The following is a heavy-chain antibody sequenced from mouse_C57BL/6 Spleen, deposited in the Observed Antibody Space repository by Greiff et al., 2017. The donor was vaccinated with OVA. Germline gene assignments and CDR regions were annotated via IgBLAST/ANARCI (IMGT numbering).Heavy chain of an antibody. CDR3: ARSGYDYTWFAY. CDR2: IYPGDGDT. Sequence: VQLQQSGPELVKPGASVKISCKASGYAFSSSWMNWVKQRPGKGLEWIGRIYPGDGDTNYNGKFKGKATLTADKSSSTAYMQLSSLTSEDSAVYFWARSGYDYTWFAYWGQGTLVTVSA. V-gene: IGHV1-82*01. J-gene: IGHJ3*01. D-gene: IGHD2-4*01. CDR1: GYAFSSSW.